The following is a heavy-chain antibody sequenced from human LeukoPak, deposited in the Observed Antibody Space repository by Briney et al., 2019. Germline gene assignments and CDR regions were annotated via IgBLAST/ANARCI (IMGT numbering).Heavy chain of an antibody. CDR2: ITSSSSDK. Sequence: GGSLRLSCAASGFTFSRFSMKWVRQAPGKGLEWVSSITSSSSDKYYAESVKGRFTISRDNAKNSLYLQMNSLRAEDTAVYYCAREGSTSKVAFDIWGLGTMVTDSS. J-gene: IGHJ3*02. D-gene: IGHD3-10*01. CDR1: GFTFSRFS. CDR3: AREGSTSKVAFDI. V-gene: IGHV3-21*01.